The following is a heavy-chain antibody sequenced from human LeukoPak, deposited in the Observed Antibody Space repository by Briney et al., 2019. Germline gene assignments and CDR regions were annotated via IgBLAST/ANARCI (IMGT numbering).Heavy chain of an antibody. CDR1: EFTFSNYW. J-gene: IGHJ4*02. V-gene: IGHV3-7*01. D-gene: IGHD3-3*01. CDR2: IKKDGSEK. CDR3: ARDDFRRGYYCDY. Sequence: PGGSLRLSCAASEFTFSNYWMSWVRQAPGKGLEWVANIKKDGSEKYYADSVKGRFTISRDNAKNSVYLQMSSLRAEDTAVYYCARDDFRRGYYCDYWGQGTLVTVSS.